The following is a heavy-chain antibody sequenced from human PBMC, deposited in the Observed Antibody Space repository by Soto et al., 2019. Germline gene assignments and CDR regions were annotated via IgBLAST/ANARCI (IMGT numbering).Heavy chain of an antibody. J-gene: IGHJ4*02. D-gene: IGHD3-3*01. Sequence: QVQLVQSGAEVKKPGSSVKVSCKASGGTFSSYTISWVRQAPGQGLEWMGRIIPILGIANYAQKFQGRVTITADKSTSTAYMELSSLRSEDTAVYYCARVPYYDFWSGYDNPFDYWGQGTLVTVSS. V-gene: IGHV1-69*02. CDR1: GGTFSSYT. CDR3: ARVPYYDFWSGYDNPFDY. CDR2: IIPILGIA.